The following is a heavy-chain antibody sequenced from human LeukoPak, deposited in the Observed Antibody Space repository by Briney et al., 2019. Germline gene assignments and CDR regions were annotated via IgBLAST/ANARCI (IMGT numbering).Heavy chain of an antibody. J-gene: IGHJ4*02. CDR2: ISGSGGST. CDR1: GFTFSSYA. Sequence: GGSLRLSCAASGFTFSSYAMSWVRQAPGKGLEWVSAISGSGGSTYYADSVKGRFTISRDNSKNTLYLQMNSLRAEDTAVYYCAKDPGYQLHEYYFDYWGQGTLVTVSS. CDR3: AKDPGYQLHEYYFDY. V-gene: IGHV3-23*01. D-gene: IGHD2-2*01.